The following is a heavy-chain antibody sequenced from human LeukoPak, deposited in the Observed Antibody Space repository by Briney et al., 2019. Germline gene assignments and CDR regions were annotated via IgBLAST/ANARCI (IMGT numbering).Heavy chain of an antibody. CDR3: AKYNDIISQLGYFDY. Sequence: GGSLRLSCAASGFTFSSYSMHWVRQAPGKGLEYVSAITGNGDNTYYADSVKGRFTISRDNSKNTLYLQMNSLRAEDTAVYYCAKYNDIISQLGYFDYWGQGTLVTVSS. V-gene: IGHV3-64*02. J-gene: IGHJ4*02. CDR1: GFTFSSYS. D-gene: IGHD3-9*01. CDR2: ITGNGDNT.